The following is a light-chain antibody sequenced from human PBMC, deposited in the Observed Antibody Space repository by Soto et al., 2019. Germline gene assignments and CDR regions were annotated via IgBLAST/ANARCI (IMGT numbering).Light chain of an antibody. J-gene: IGKJ4*02. CDR2: DAS. Sequence: EIVLTQSPATLSLSPGERATLSCRASQNVSNYLAWYQQKCGQAPRLLIYDASNRATGVPARFSGSGSGTDFTLTISSLEPEDVAVYFCQHRAGWPPALTFGGGTKVEIK. CDR1: QNVSNY. V-gene: IGKV3-11*01. CDR3: QHRAGWPPALT.